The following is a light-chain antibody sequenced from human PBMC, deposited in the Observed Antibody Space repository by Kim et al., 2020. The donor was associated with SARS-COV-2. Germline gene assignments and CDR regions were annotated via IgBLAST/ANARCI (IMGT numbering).Light chain of an antibody. CDR3: QQYGSSPPYA. V-gene: IGKV3-20*01. CDR2: GAS. CDR1: QSVSSRS. J-gene: IGKJ2*01. Sequence: SPGERATLSGRASQSVSSRSLAWYQQKPGQAPRLLIYGASNRATGIPDRFSGGGSGTDFTLTISRLEPEDFAVYYCQQYGSSPPYAFGQGTKLEI.